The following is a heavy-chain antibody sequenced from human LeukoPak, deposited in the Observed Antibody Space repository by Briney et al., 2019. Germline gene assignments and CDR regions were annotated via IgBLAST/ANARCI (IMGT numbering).Heavy chain of an antibody. D-gene: IGHD3-3*01. CDR3: ARETVYYDFWSGYYTGWFDP. J-gene: IGHJ5*02. Sequence: SETLSLTCTVSGGSISSGSYYWSWIRQPAGKGLEWIGRIYTSGSTNYNPSLKSRVTISVDTSKNQFSLKLSSVTAADTAVYYCARETVYYDFWSGYYTGWFDPWGQGTLVTVSS. CDR1: GGSISSGSYY. V-gene: IGHV4-61*02. CDR2: IYTSGST.